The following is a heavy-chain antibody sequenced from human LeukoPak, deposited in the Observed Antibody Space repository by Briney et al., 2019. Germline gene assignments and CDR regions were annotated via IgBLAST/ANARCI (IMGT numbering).Heavy chain of an antibody. Sequence: TGGSLRLSCAASGFTFSNYGVHWVRQAPGKGLEWVAVISYDGSNDYYAESVKGRFTISRDNSKNTLYLQVNSLRAEDTALYYCARDTYGPDYWGQGTLVTVSS. J-gene: IGHJ4*02. V-gene: IGHV3-30*19. CDR1: GFTFSNYG. CDR2: ISYDGSND. D-gene: IGHD3-10*01. CDR3: ARDTYGPDY.